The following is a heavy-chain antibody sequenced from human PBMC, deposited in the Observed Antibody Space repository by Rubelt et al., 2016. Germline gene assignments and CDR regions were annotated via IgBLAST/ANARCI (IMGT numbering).Heavy chain of an antibody. V-gene: IGHV3-7*03. CDR3: GRLSYPWYFDF. D-gene: IGHD6-6*01. J-gene: IGHJ2*01. CDR2: IKEDGSQK. Sequence: EVQLVESGGGSVQPGGSLRLSCAASGFTFSRHWMSWVRQAPGKGLEWVANIKEDGSQKKYVDSVKGRFTISRDNAKNSLYLQMNSLRADDTAVYYCGRLSYPWYFDFWGRGTLVTVSS. CDR1: GFTFSRHW.